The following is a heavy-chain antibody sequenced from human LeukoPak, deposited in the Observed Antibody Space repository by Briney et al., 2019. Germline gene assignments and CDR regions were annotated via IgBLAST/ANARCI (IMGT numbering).Heavy chain of an antibody. V-gene: IGHV4-30-4*01. Sequence: SETLSLTRTVSGGSISSGDYYWGWIRQPPGKGLEWIGYIYYSGSTYYNPSLKSRVTISVDTSKNQFSLKLSSVTAADTAVYYCAGHHPRNTVDFWGQGTLVTVSS. CDR3: AGHHPRNTVDF. CDR2: IYYSGST. CDR1: GGSISSGDYY. J-gene: IGHJ4*02. D-gene: IGHD2/OR15-2a*01.